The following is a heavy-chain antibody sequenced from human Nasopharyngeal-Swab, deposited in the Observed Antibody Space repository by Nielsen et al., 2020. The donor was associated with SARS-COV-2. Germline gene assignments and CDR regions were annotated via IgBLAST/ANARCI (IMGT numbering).Heavy chain of an antibody. D-gene: IGHD2-15*01. V-gene: IGHV1-8*01. Sequence: WVRQAPGQGLEWMGWMNPNSGNTGYAQKFQGRVTMTRDTSTSTVYMELSSLRSDDTAVYYCARDLEAAASYYYFYMDVWGKGTTVTVSS. J-gene: IGHJ6*03. CDR3: ARDLEAAASYYYFYMDV. CDR2: MNPNSGNT.